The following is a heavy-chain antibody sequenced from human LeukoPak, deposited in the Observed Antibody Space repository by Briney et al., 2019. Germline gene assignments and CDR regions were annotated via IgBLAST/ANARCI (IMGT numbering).Heavy chain of an antibody. CDR3: AAVVASTLTLNN. D-gene: IGHD2-15*01. CDR2: IYYTGNT. V-gene: IGHV4-61*01. CDR1: GGSVSSSNYY. Sequence: PSETLSLTCTVSGGSVSSSNYYWTWIRQSPGKGLDWIRYIYYTGNTNYNPSFKSRVTMSVDTSKNLFSLKLSSVTAADTALYYCAAVVASTLTLNNWGQGTLVTVSS. J-gene: IGHJ4*02.